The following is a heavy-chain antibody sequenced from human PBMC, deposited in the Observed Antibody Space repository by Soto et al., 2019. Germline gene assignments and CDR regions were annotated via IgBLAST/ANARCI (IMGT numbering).Heavy chain of an antibody. D-gene: IGHD3-16*01. CDR2: IIPNLDIP. CDR1: GGTFSSYA. CDR3: ARFTDYVWGSYPDAFNI. Sequence: QVQLVQSGAEVKKPGSSVKVSCKASGGTFSSYAISWVRQAPGQGLEWMGGIIPNLDIPNYARKFQGRLTITADKSTSTAYMELNSMRSEDTAVYYCARFTDYVWGSYPDAFNIWGQGTMVTVSS. J-gene: IGHJ3*02. V-gene: IGHV1-69*09.